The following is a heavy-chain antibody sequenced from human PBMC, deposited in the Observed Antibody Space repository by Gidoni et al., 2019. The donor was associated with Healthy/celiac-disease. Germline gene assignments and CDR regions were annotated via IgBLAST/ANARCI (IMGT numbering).Heavy chain of an antibody. Sequence: QVQLVQSGAEVKKPGASVKVSCKASGYTFTGYYMHWVRQAPGQGLEWMGWINPNSGGTNYAQKFQGRVTMTRDTSISTAYMGLSRLRSDDTAVYYCARTIFGVVLPAGGMDVWGQGTTVTVSS. CDR2: INPNSGGT. CDR1: GYTFTGYY. J-gene: IGHJ6*02. CDR3: ARTIFGVVLPAGGMDV. D-gene: IGHD3-3*01. V-gene: IGHV1-2*02.